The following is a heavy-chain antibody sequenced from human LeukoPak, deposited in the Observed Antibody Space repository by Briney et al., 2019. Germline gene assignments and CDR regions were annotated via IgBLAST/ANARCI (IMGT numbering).Heavy chain of an antibody. CDR2: ISSSSSTI. V-gene: IGHV3-48*04. D-gene: IGHD5-12*01. CDR3: ARDPDIVATDWYFDL. Sequence: GGSLRLSCAVFGFTFSSYSMNWVRQAPGKGLEWVSYISSSSSTIHYADSVKGRFTISRDNAKKSLYLQMNSLRAEDTAVYYCARDPDIVATDWYFDLWGRGTLVTVSS. CDR1: GFTFSSYS. J-gene: IGHJ2*01.